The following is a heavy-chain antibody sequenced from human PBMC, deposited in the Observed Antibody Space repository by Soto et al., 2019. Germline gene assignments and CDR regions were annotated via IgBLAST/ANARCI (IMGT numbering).Heavy chain of an antibody. CDR1: GGTFSSYA. CDR2: IIPIFGTA. CDR3: ASARRGQTTGTTGEFDS. V-gene: IGHV1-69*06. D-gene: IGHD4-4*01. J-gene: IGHJ5*01. Sequence: SVKVSCKASGGTFSSYAISWVRQAPGQGLEWMGGIIPIFGTANYAQKFQGRVTITADKSTSTAYMELSSLRSEDTAVYYCASARRGQTTGTTGEFDSWGQGTLVTVSS.